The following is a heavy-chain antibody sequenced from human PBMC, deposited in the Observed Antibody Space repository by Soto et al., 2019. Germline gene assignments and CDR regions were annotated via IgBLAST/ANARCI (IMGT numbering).Heavy chain of an antibody. CDR3: ARAPSYDSSGYHYPHIFDY. Sequence: QVQLQESGPGLVKPSQTLSLTCTVSGGSISSGGYYWSWIRQHPGKGLEWIGYIYYSGSTYYNPSXXSRVTISVDTXXNXFXXKLSSVTAADTAVYYCARAPSYDSSGYHYPHIFDYWGQGTLVTVSS. D-gene: IGHD3-22*01. J-gene: IGHJ4*02. CDR1: GGSISSGGYY. CDR2: IYYSGST. V-gene: IGHV4-31*03.